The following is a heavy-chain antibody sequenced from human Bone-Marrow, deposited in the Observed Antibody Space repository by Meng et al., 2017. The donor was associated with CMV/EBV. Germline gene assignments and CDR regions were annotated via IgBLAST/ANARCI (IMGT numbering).Heavy chain of an antibody. CDR2: INSDGSST. CDR1: GFTFSSYW. V-gene: IGHV3-74*01. CDR3: ARAGGYYYYGMDV. J-gene: IGHJ6*02. Sequence: GGSLRLSCAASGFTFSSYWMHWVRQAPRKGLVWVSRINSDGSSTSYADSVKGRFTISRDNAKNTLYLQMNSLRAEDTAVYYCARAGGYYYYGMDVWGQGTTVTVSS. D-gene: IGHD3-10*01.